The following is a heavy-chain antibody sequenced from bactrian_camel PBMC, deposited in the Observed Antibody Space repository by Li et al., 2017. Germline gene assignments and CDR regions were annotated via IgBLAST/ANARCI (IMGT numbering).Heavy chain of an antibody. Sequence: VQLVESGGGSVQAGGSLRLSCAFDAYTPANVRTAWFRQAPGKEREGVAVIASGGNTFYQDSVKGRFTNSKDNAKKTLYLQMNSLKPEDTAMYYCAAASSRDWLLLHEEADFRWWGQGTQVTVS. CDR1: AYTPANVR. J-gene: IGHJ6*01. CDR3: AAASSRDWLLLHEEADFRW. D-gene: IGHD2*01. V-gene: IGHV3S55*01. CDR2: IASGGNT.